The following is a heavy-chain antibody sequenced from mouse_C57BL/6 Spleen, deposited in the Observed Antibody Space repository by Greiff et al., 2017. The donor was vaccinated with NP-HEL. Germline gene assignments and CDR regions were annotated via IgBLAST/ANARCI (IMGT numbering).Heavy chain of an antibody. CDR1: GYTFPDYY. V-gene: IGHV1-19*01. CDR3: ARPYYSNYAFDY. J-gene: IGHJ2*01. CDR2: INPYNGGT. Sequence: VQLQQSGPVLVKPGASVKMSCKASGYTFPDYYMNWVKQSHGKSLEWIGVINPYNGGTSYNQKFKGKATLTVDKSSSTAYMELNSLTSEDSAVYYCARPYYSNYAFDYWGQGTTLTVSS. D-gene: IGHD2-5*01.